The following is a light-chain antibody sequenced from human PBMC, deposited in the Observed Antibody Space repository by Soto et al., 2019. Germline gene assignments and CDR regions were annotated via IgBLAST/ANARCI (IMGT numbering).Light chain of an antibody. Sequence: EIVMTQSPGTLSLSPGETATLSCRASQSVSSNYVAWFHQKPGQAPRLLIYGASSRATGVPDRFSASGSGTDFTLTISRLEPEDFAVYYCQQYGSSPRTFGLGTKVDIK. J-gene: IGKJ1*01. CDR3: QQYGSSPRT. CDR2: GAS. V-gene: IGKV3-20*01. CDR1: QSVSSNY.